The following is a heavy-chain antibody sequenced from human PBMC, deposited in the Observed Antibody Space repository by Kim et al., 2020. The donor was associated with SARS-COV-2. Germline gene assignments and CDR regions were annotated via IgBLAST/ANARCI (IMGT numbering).Heavy chain of an antibody. Sequence: ETLSLTCAVYGGSFSGYYWSWIRQPPGKGLEWIGEISHSGSTNYNPSLKSRVTISVDTSKNQFSLKLSSVTAADTAVYYCARDRSTPYYYYYGMDVWGQGTTVTVSS. J-gene: IGHJ6*02. V-gene: IGHV4-34*01. D-gene: IGHD4-4*01. CDR2: ISHSGST. CDR1: GGSFSGYY. CDR3: ARDRSTPYYYYYGMDV.